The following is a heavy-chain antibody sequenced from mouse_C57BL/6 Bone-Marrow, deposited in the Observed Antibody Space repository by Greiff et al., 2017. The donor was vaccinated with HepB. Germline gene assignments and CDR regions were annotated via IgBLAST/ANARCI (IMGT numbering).Heavy chain of an antibody. V-gene: IGHV2-5*01. CDR3: AKSDSSGYSYYFDY. CDR1: GFSLTSYG. D-gene: IGHD3-2*02. CDR2: IWRGGST. Sequence: VKLMESGPGLVQPSQSLSITCTVSGFSLTSYGVHWVRQSPGKGLEWLGVIWRGGSTDYNAAFMSRLSITKDNSKSQVFFKMNSLQADDTAIYYCAKSDSSGYSYYFDYWGQGTTLTVSS. J-gene: IGHJ2*01.